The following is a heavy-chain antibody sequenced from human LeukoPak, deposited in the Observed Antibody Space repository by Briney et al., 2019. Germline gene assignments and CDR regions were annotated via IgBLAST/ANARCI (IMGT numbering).Heavy chain of an antibody. CDR1: GGSITSLY. J-gene: IGHJ4*02. D-gene: IGHD4-17*01. CDR3: ARYDYGDYEGGLD. Sequence: PSETLSLTCSVSGGSITSLYWSWIRQPPGKGLEWIGYIYYSGSTNYNPSLKSRVTISVDTSKNQFSLKLSSVTAADTAVYYCARYDYGDYEGGLDWGQGTLVTVSS. CDR2: IYYSGST. V-gene: IGHV4-59*11.